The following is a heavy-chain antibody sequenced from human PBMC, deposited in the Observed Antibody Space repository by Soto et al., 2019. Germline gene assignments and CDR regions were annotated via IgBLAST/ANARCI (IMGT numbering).Heavy chain of an antibody. D-gene: IGHD3-3*01. CDR3: ARDGRLRFLEWFLYADNYSSYGMDV. CDR1: GGTFSSYA. CDR2: IIPIFGTA. Sequence: SVKRACKAAGGTFSSYAISWVRRAPGEGLEWMGGIIPIFGTANYAQKFQGRVTITADESTSTAYMELSSLRYEDTAVYYCARDGRLRFLEWFLYADNYSSYGMDVPCQG. J-gene: IGHJ6*02. V-gene: IGHV1-69*01.